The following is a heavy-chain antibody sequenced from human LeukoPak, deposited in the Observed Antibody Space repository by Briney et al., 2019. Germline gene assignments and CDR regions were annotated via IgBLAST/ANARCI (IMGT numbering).Heavy chain of an antibody. J-gene: IGHJ5*02. D-gene: IGHD1-26*01. V-gene: IGHV4-39*01. CDR1: GGSISSSSYY. CDR2: IYYSGTT. CDR3: AREYNGTFDP. Sequence: TSETRSLTCTVSGGSISSSSYYWGWIRQPPGKGLEWIGSIYYSGTTYYNPSLKSRVTLSVDTTKNQFSLRLTSVTAADTAVYYCAREYNGTFDPWGQGTLVTVSS.